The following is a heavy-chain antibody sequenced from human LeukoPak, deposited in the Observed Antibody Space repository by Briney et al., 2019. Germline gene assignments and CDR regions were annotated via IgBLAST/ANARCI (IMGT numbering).Heavy chain of an antibody. CDR1: GFTFSSYE. Sequence: GGSLRLSCAASGFTFSSYEMNWVRQAPGKGLEWVSVIYSGGSTYYADSVKGRFTISRDNSKNTLYLQMNSLRAEDTAVYYCVSTYYDILTGYSVDYWGQGTLVTVSS. CDR2: IYSGGST. CDR3: VSTYYDILTGYSVDY. J-gene: IGHJ4*02. V-gene: IGHV3-66*01. D-gene: IGHD3-9*01.